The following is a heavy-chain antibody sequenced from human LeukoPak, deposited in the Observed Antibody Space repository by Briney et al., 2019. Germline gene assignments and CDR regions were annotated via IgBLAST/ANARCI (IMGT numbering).Heavy chain of an antibody. Sequence: GGSLRLSCAASGFTFSTYWMTWVRQAPGKGLEWVANIKQDGSEKYYVDSLKGRFTISRDNAKNSLSLQMNSLRAEDTAVYYCARDLPTGYYISSGYYEYFLDYWGQGTLVTVSS. CDR1: GFTFSTYW. CDR3: ARDLPTGYYISSGYYEYFLDY. D-gene: IGHD3-22*01. J-gene: IGHJ4*02. CDR2: IKQDGSEK. V-gene: IGHV3-7*04.